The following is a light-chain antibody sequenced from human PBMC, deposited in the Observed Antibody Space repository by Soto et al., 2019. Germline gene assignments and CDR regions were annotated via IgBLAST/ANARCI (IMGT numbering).Light chain of an antibody. CDR1: QSVSSY. J-gene: IGKJ4*01. Sequence: EIVLTQSPATLSLSPGERATLSCRASQSVSSYLAWYQQKPGQAPRLLIYDASNRATGIPARFSGSGSGTDLTRTISSLEPEDFAVYYCQQRSNWLTFGGGTKVEIK. V-gene: IGKV3-11*01. CDR3: QQRSNWLT. CDR2: DAS.